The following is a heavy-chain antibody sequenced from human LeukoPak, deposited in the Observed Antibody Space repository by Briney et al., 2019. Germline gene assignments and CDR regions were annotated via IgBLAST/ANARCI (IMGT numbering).Heavy chain of an antibody. CDR3: ASPTAYSSNL. Sequence: GGSLRLSCAASGFTFSSYEMNWVRQAPGKGLEWVSYISSSGSTIYYADSVKGRFTISRDNAKNSLYLQMNSLRAEDTAVYYCASPTAYSSNLWGQGTMVTVSS. V-gene: IGHV3-48*03. CDR2: ISSSGSTI. CDR1: GFTFSSYE. D-gene: IGHD2-21*02. J-gene: IGHJ3*01.